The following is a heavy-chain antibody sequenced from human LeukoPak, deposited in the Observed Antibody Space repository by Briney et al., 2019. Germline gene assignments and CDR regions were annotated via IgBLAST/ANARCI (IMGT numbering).Heavy chain of an antibody. V-gene: IGHV1-46*01. Sequence: GASVKVSCKASGYTFTSYYMHWVRQAPGQGLEWIGIINPSGGSTSYAQKFQGRVTITRDTSTSTVYMELSSLRSEDTAVYYCARDYGGATDYWGQGTLVTVSS. CDR2: INPSGGST. J-gene: IGHJ4*02. CDR1: GYTFTSYY. CDR3: ARDYGGATDY. D-gene: IGHD1-26*01.